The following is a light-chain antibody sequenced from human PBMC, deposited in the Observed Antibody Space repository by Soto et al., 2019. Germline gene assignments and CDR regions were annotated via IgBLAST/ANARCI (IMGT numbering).Light chain of an antibody. CDR1: SSDVGGYNY. J-gene: IGLJ1*01. CDR2: EVS. CDR3: SSSAGRNTV. Sequence: QSALTQPPSASGSPGQSVTISCTGTSSDVGGYNYVSWYQQHPGKAPKLMIYEVSKRPSGVPDRFSGSKSGNTASLTVSGLQAEDEADYYSSSSAGRNTVFGTGTKVTVL. V-gene: IGLV2-8*01.